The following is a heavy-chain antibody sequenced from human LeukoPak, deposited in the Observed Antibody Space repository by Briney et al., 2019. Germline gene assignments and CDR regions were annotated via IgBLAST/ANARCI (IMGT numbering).Heavy chain of an antibody. D-gene: IGHD6-19*01. CDR3: ARIPVPGSWYFDL. Sequence: PGGSLRLSCAASGFNFDIGMTWVRQTPGTGLEWVSSIGRNGYYIYYADSVKGRFTVSRDNAKNSPYLQMNSLRGEDTAVYYCARIPVPGSWYFDLWGRGTLVTVSS. V-gene: IGHV3-21*01. J-gene: IGHJ2*01. CDR2: IGRNGYYI. CDR1: GFNFDIG.